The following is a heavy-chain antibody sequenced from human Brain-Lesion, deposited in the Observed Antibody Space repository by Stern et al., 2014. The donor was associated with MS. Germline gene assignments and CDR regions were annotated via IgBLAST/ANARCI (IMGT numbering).Heavy chain of an antibody. V-gene: IGHV3-21*01. J-gene: IGHJ5*02. Sequence: VQLVESGGGLVKPGGSLRLSCAAYGFKLSSYAMNWVRQAPGKGREWVSSISSSSTYMYHADSVKGRFTISRDNAKNSLYLQMKSLRAEDTGVYYCASSIVVVPAAENKGFDPWGQGTLVTVSS. CDR3: ASSIVVVPAAENKGFDP. D-gene: IGHD2-2*01. CDR2: ISSSSTYM. CDR1: GFKLSSYA.